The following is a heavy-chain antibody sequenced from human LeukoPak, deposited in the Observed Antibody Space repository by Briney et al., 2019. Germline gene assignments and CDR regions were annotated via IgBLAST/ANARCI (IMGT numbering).Heavy chain of an antibody. V-gene: IGHV3-30*02. Sequence: GGSLRLSCAASGFTFSSYGMHWVRQAPGKGLEWVAFIRYDGSNKYYADSVKGRFTISRDNSKNTLYLQMNSLRAEDTAVYYCAKDRDSYGLEDYFDYWGQGTLVTVSS. CDR1: GFTFSSYG. D-gene: IGHD5-18*01. CDR2: IRYDGSNK. J-gene: IGHJ4*02. CDR3: AKDRDSYGLEDYFDY.